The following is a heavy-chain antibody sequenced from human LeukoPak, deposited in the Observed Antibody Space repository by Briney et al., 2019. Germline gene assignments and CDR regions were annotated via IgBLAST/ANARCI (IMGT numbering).Heavy chain of an antibody. Sequence: GGSLRLSCAASGFTFSDYYMSWIRQAPGKGLECVSYISSSGNTTYHADSVKGQFTISRDNGKNLLYLQMNRLRAEDTAMYYCARDRYSYYYAGLGYWGQGTLVTVSS. V-gene: IGHV3-11*04. CDR1: GFTFSDYY. CDR2: ISSSGNTT. D-gene: IGHD5-18*01. J-gene: IGHJ4*02. CDR3: ARDRYSYYYAGLGY.